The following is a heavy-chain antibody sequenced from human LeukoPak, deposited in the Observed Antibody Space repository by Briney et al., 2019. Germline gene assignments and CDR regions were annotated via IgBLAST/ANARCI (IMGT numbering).Heavy chain of an antibody. V-gene: IGHV3-21*01. CDR1: GFTFSNYN. J-gene: IGHJ6*03. CDR3: ARDPYNGSYGDYYYYYMDV. Sequence: PGGSLRLSRAASGFTFSNYNMNWVRQTPGKGLEWVSSITSSSLCIYYADSVKGRFTISRDDAKNSLSLQMNSLRAEDTAVYYCARDPYNGSYGDYYYYYMDVWGKGTTVTIPS. CDR2: ITSSSLCI. D-gene: IGHD1-26*01.